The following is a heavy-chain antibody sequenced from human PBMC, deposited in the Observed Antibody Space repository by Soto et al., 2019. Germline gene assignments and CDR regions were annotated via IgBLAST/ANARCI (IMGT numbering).Heavy chain of an antibody. CDR1: RYIFTAYF. J-gene: IGHJ5*02. Sequence: ASVKVSCKAPRYIFTAYFMHWVRQAPGQGLEWMGWINPNNGATHYGLSFQGRVTMTRDTSISTAXXXLSSLRSDDTAVYYCASHEPGARFDPWGQGTLVTVAS. V-gene: IGHV1-2*02. CDR3: ASHEPGARFDP. CDR2: INPNNGAT.